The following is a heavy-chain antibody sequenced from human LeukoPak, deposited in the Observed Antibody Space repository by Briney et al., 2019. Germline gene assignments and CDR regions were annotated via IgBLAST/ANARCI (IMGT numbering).Heavy chain of an antibody. J-gene: IGHJ4*02. CDR1: GFSLSTSGMC. Sequence: ESGPALVKPTQTLTLTCTFSGFSLSTSGMCVSWIRQPPGKALEWLARIDWDNAKYYSTSLRTRLTISKDTSKNQVVLTVTNMDPVDTATYYCARTRLVGSTMNPYFDYWGQGTLVTVSS. V-gene: IGHV2-70*11. CDR2: IDWDNAK. CDR3: ARTRLVGSTMNPYFDY. D-gene: IGHD1-26*01.